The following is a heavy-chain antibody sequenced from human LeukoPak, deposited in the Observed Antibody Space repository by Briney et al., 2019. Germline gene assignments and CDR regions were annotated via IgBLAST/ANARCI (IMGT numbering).Heavy chain of an antibody. J-gene: IGHJ6*02. Sequence: GGSLRISCAASGFTFSSYGMHWVRQAPGKGLEWVAVIWYDGSNKYYADSMKGRFTISRDNSKNTLYLQMNSLRAEDTAVYYCARDLVVVTAIRPIGMDVWGQGTTVTVSS. CDR1: GFTFSSYG. V-gene: IGHV3-33*01. D-gene: IGHD2-21*02. CDR2: IWYDGSNK. CDR3: ARDLVVVTAIRPIGMDV.